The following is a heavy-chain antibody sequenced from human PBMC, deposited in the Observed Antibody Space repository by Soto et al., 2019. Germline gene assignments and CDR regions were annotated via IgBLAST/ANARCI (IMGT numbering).Heavy chain of an antibody. CDR1: GFTFSSNW. CDR2: IKQDGSEK. Sequence: GGSLRLSCVGSGFTFSSNWMSWFRQAPGKGLEWVANIKQDGSEKYYVDSVKGRFTISRDNAKNSLNLQMNSLRAEDTAVYYCAIVTGYYESSGYFDFWGQGTLVTVSS. D-gene: IGHD3-22*01. J-gene: IGHJ4*02. V-gene: IGHV3-7*01. CDR3: AIVTGYYESSGYFDF.